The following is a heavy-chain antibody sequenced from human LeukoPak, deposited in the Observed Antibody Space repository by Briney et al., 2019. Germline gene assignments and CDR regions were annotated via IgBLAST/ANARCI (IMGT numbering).Heavy chain of an antibody. Sequence: GGSLRLSCSASGFTFSIYAMGWVRQGPVRGLEWVASISGSSHITTYTDSLKGGFTISRDNSKNTLYLQINSLRDDDTALYYCGKYLQPSGFPYALDTWGQGTMVTVSS. CDR3: GKYLQPSGFPYALDT. J-gene: IGHJ3*02. CDR2: ISGSSHIT. V-gene: IGHV3-23*01. CDR1: GFTFSIYA. D-gene: IGHD5-12*01.